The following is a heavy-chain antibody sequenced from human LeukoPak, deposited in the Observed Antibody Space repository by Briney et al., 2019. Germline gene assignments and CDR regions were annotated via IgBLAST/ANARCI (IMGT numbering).Heavy chain of an antibody. J-gene: IGHJ6*03. V-gene: IGHV3-7*04. CDR3: ARGDLDTGGYLPVYYYYYMDV. Sequence: PGGSLRLSCAASGFTFSSYWMSWVRQAPGKGLEWVANIKQDGSEKYYVDSVKGRFTISRDNAKNSLYLQMNSLRAEDTAVYYCARGDLDTGGYLPVYYYYYMDVWGKGTTVTVSS. CDR1: GFTFSSYW. D-gene: IGHD3-22*01. CDR2: IKQDGSEK.